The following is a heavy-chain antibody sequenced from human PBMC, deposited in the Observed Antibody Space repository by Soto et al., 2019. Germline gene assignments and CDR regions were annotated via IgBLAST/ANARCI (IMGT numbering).Heavy chain of an antibody. CDR1: GFTFSTYS. V-gene: IGHV3-48*01. CDR2: ISDSSGTI. Sequence: GGSLRLSCAASGFTFSTYSMNWVRQAPGKGLEWFSYISDSSGTIYYADSVKGRFTISRDNAKNSLYLQMNSLRAEDTAVYYCARGRGTAINFDYWGQGTLVTVSS. J-gene: IGHJ4*02. D-gene: IGHD2-21*02. CDR3: ARGRGTAINFDY.